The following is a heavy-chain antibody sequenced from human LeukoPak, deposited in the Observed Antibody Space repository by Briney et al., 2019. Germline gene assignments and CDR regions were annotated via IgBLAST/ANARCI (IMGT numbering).Heavy chain of an antibody. CDR2: ISSSGSTI. CDR1: GFTFSDYY. J-gene: IGHJ6*03. CDR3: ARASYGSGSYYHYYYYYMDV. V-gene: IGHV3-11*01. Sequence: GGSLRLSCAASGFTFSDYYMSWIRQAPGKGLEWVSYISSSGSTIYYADSVKGRFTISRDNAKNSLYLQMNSLRAEDTAVYYCARASYGSGSYYHYYYYYMDVWGKGTTVTISS. D-gene: IGHD3-10*01.